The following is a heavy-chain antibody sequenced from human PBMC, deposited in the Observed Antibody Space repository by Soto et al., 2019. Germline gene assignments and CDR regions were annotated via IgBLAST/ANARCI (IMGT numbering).Heavy chain of an antibody. CDR1: GGSISSDTYY. Sequence: SETLSLTCTVSGGSISSDTYYWSWIRQHPGKGLEWIGYIYYSGTTYYNVSLKSRVTISVDTSKNQFSLKLSSVTAADTAVYYCARVVGSGYYPYYFDYWGQGTLVTVSS. V-gene: IGHV4-31*03. D-gene: IGHD3-22*01. CDR3: ARVVGSGYYPYYFDY. J-gene: IGHJ4*02. CDR2: IYYSGTT.